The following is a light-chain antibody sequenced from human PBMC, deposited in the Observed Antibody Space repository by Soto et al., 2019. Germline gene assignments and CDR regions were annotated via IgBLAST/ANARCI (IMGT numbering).Light chain of an antibody. CDR2: DVS. CDR1: SSDVGGYNY. V-gene: IGLV2-14*01. J-gene: IGLJ1*01. Sequence: QSVLTQPASVSGSPGQSITLPCTGTSSDVGGYNYVSWYQQHPGKAPKFMIYDVSNRPSGVSTRFSGSKSGNTASLTISGLQAEDEADYYCNSYTTSNTRQIVFGTGTKVTVL. CDR3: NSYTTSNTRQIV.